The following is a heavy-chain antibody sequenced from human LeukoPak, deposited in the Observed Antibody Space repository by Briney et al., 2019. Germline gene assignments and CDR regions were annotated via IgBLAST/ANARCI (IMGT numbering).Heavy chain of an antibody. Sequence: GGSLRLSCAASGVPCNSYIMTWVRQTPGKGLEWVSSINSGSRDISYADSVRGRFTISRDNADNFLYLQMNSLRVEDSGVYYCARVKNGVPNPWGRGTLVTVSS. V-gene: IGHV3-21*01. D-gene: IGHD2-8*01. CDR1: GVPCNSYI. CDR3: ARVKNGVPNP. J-gene: IGHJ5*02. CDR2: INSGSRDI.